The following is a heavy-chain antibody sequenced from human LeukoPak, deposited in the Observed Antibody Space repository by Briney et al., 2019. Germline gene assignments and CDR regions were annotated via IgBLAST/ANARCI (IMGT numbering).Heavy chain of an antibody. V-gene: IGHV3-48*04. CDR1: GFTFSSYG. Sequence: GGSLRLSCAASGFTFSSYGMNWVRQAPGKGLEWISYISSSTTMYCADSVKGRFTISRDNAKNSLYLQMSSLRVEDTALYYCAREPHSYYFDNNVPAGGQGTLVTVSS. CDR3: AREPHSYYFDNNVPA. J-gene: IGHJ4*02. CDR2: ISSSTTM. D-gene: IGHD3-22*01.